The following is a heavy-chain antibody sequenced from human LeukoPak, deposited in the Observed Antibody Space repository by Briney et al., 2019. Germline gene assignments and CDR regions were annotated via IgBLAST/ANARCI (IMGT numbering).Heavy chain of an antibody. CDR1: GFIFSSYA. CDR3: ATCGSTSCYDY. D-gene: IGHD2-2*01. J-gene: IGHJ4*02. CDR2: ISYDGSNK. V-gene: IGHV3-30-3*01. Sequence: GGSLRLSCAGSGFIFSSYAMHWVRQAPGKGLEWVAVISYDGSNKYYADSVKGRFTISRDNSKNTLYLQMNSLRAEDTAVYYCATCGSTSCYDYWGQGTLVTVSS.